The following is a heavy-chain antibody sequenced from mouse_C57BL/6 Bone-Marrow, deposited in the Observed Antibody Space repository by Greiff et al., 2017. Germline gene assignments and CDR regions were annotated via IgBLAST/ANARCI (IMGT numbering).Heavy chain of an antibody. CDR3: AATYRVPMDY. V-gene: IGHV1-64*01. D-gene: IGHD5-1*01. Sequence: QVQLKQPGAELVKPGASVKLSCKASGYTFTSYWMHWVKQRPGQGLEWIGMIHPNSGSTNYNEKFKSKATLTVDKSSSTAYMQLSSLTSEDSVVYYCAATYRVPMDYWGQGTSVTVSS. J-gene: IGHJ4*01. CDR1: GYTFTSYW. CDR2: IHPNSGST.